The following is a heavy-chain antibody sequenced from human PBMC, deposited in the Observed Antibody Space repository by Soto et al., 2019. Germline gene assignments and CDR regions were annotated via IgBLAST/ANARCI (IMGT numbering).Heavy chain of an antibody. D-gene: IGHD3-3*01. V-gene: IGHV1-46*01. CDR3: ARDGGPLTASWHYEL. CDR1: GYSFTNYC. Sequence: QVQLVQSGADVKKPGTSVKVSCKAAGYSFTNYCMYWVRQAPGQGLEWMGMINPRTGSTRYAQKFQDRVTLTRDTSTTTVYMELSTLMSDDTAVYYCARDGGPLTASWHYELWDPGNRVTVSS. CDR2: INPRTGST. J-gene: IGHJ2*01.